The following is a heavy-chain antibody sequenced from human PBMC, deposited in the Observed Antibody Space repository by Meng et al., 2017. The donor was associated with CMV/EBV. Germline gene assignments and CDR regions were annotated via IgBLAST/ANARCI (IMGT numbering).Heavy chain of an antibody. V-gene: IGHV3-7*01. J-gene: IGHJ3*02. Sequence: ESLMISCAASGSTFSSYWMSWVRQAPGKGLEWVANIKQDGSEKYYVDSVKGRFTISRDNAKNSLYLQMNSLRAEDTAVYYCASWWDSSGYLHHAFDIWGQGTMVTVSS. CDR1: GSTFSSYW. D-gene: IGHD3-22*01. CDR3: ASWWDSSGYLHHAFDI. CDR2: IKQDGSEK.